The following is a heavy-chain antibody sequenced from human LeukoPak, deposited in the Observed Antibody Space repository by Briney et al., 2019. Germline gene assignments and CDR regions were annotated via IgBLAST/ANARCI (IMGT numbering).Heavy chain of an antibody. D-gene: IGHD3-22*01. CDR3: ATPYYYDSSGSKGGAFDI. CDR2: INPSGGST. V-gene: IGHV1-46*01. CDR1: GYTFTSYY. J-gene: IGHJ3*02. Sequence: ASVKVSCKASGYTFTSYYMHWVRQAPGQGLEWMGIINPSGGSTSYAQKFQGRVTMTEDTSTDTAYMELSSLRSEDTAVYYCATPYYYDSSGSKGGAFDIWGQGTMVTVSS.